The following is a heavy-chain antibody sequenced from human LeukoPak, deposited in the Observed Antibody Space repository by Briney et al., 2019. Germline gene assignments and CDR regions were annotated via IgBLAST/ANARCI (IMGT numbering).Heavy chain of an antibody. J-gene: IGHJ4*02. CDR2: IYGDGKT. CDR3: GGRRASPSDSSSFYYPYDY. CDR1: GLSVSASH. Sequence: GGSLRLSCAVSGLSVSASHMAWVRQAPGKGLEWVSLIYGDGKTEYIDSVKDRFIISRDTSKNSFLLHISALRVEDTATYRCGGRRASPSDSSSFYYPYDYWGQGTPVIVSS. V-gene: IGHV3-66*04. D-gene: IGHD6-13*01.